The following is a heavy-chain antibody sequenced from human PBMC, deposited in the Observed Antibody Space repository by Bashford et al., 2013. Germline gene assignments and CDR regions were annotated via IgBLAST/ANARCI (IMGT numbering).Heavy chain of an antibody. CDR1: GYTFSDYY. J-gene: IGHJ3*01. CDR2: INPDNGGT. CDR3: ARDGPVVGVWNAFDV. D-gene: IGHD1-26*01. V-gene: IGHV1-2*02. Sequence: ASVKVSCKASGYTFSDYYLHWVRQVPGQGPEWMGWINPDNGGTEYAPKFQGRATVTRDTSTSTVYLELRGLRSDDSAVYFCARDGPVVGVWNAFDVWGQGTVVTVSS.